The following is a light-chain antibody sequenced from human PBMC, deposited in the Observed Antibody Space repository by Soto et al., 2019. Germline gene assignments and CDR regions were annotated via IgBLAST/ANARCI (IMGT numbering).Light chain of an antibody. CDR3: QQRSYWPRNT. CDR2: DIY. V-gene: IGKV3-11*01. CDR1: QSVSRH. J-gene: IGKJ2*01. Sequence: EIVLTQSPATLSLSPGERATLSCRASQSVSRHLAWYQQRPGQAPRPLVYDIYYRDSGIPGRFSGSGSGTDFTLTISSLEPEDSAVYYCQQRSYWPRNTFGQGTKLEIK.